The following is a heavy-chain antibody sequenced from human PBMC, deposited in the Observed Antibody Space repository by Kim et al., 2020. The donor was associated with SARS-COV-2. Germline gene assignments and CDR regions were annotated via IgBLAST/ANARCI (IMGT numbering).Heavy chain of an antibody. CDR2: IYYSGRT. CDR1: GGSISSSSYY. V-gene: IGHV4-39*02. J-gene: IGHJ5*02. CDR3: AREVLSPPTFTMIVVLINLAGFDP. Sequence: SETLSLTCTVSGGSISSSSYYWGWIRQPPGKGLEWIGSIYYSGRTYYNPSLKSRVAISVDTSKNQFSLKLSSVTAADTAVYYCAREVLSPPTFTMIVVLINLAGFDPWGQGTRVTVST. D-gene: IGHD3-22*01.